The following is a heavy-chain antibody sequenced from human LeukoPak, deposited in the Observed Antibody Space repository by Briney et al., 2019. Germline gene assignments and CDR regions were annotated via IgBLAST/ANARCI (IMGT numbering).Heavy chain of an antibody. CDR2: MNPNSGNT. CDR1: GYTFTSYD. J-gene: IGHJ4*02. V-gene: IGHV1-8*01. Sequence: GASVKVSCKPSGYTFTSYDINWVRQATGQGLEWMGWMNPNSGNTGYAQKFQGRVTMTRNTSISTAYMELSSLRSEDTAVYYCARATRITIFGVVMGFGYWGQGTLVTVSS. CDR3: ARATRITIFGVVMGFGY. D-gene: IGHD3-3*01.